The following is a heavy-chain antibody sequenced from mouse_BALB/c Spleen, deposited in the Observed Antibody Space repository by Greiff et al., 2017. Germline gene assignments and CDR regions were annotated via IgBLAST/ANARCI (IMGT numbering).Heavy chain of an antibody. CDR1: GFTFSSYA. CDR2: ISSGGST. CDR3: ARVGYYGSSYYAMDY. J-gene: IGHJ4*01. D-gene: IGHD1-1*01. Sequence: EVKVVESGGGLVKPGGSLKLSCAASGFTFSSYAMSWVRQTPEKRLEWVASISSGGSTYYPDSVKGRFTISRDNARNILYLQMSSLRSEDTAMYYCARVGYYGSSYYAMDYWGQGTSVTVSS. V-gene: IGHV5-6-5*01.